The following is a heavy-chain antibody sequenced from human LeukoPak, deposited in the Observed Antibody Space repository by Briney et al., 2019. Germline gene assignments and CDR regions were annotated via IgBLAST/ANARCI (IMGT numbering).Heavy chain of an antibody. V-gene: IGHV3-30-3*01. D-gene: IGHD6-19*01. Sequence: PGGSLRLSCTASAFTFDDFPMHWVRQAPGKGLDWVSLILKDGSNAFYADSVKGRFTVSRDNAKNSLYLQMNSLRAEDTAVYYCASGWADYWGQGTLVTVSS. J-gene: IGHJ4*02. CDR1: AFTFDDFP. CDR2: ILKDGSNA. CDR3: ASGWADY.